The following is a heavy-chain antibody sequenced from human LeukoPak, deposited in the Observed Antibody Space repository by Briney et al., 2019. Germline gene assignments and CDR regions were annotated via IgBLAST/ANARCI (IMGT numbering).Heavy chain of an antibody. CDR2: INPSGGST. J-gene: IGHJ2*01. Sequence: GASVKVSCKASEYTFTSYYMHWVRQAPGQGLEWMGIINPSGGSTSYAQKFQGRVTMTRDTSTSTVYMELSSLRSEDTAVYYCARDHTIFGVVNYFDLWGRGTLVTVSS. CDR3: ARDHTIFGVVNYFDL. CDR1: EYTFTSYY. V-gene: IGHV1-46*01. D-gene: IGHD3-3*01.